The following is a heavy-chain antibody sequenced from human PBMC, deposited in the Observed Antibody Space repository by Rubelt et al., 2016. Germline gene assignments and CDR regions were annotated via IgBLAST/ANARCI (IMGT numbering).Heavy chain of an antibody. J-gene: IGHJ5*02. CDR1: GFTVSNSY. CDR3: AREAGSGFDP. Sequence: EVQLVVSGGGLVQPGGSLRLSCAASGFTVSNSYIHWVRQAPGKGLEWVSVLYSGGAAYYAGSVKGRFTISRDNSKNTLYLQMNSLRAEDTAVYYCAREAGSGFDPWGQGTLVTVSS. V-gene: IGHV3-66*01. CDR2: LYSGGAA.